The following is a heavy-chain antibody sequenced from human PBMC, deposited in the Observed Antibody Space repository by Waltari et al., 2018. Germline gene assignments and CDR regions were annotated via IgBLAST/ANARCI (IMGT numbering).Heavy chain of an antibody. CDR3: ARAPILNSFDY. Sequence: EVQLVESGGGLVQPGGSLRLSCAASGFTFSSYEMNCVRQAPGKGLEWVSYISSSGSTIYYADSVKGRFTISRDNAKNSLYLQMNSLRAEDTAVYYCARAPILNSFDYWGQGTLVTVSS. CDR2: ISSSGSTI. CDR1: GFTFSSYE. V-gene: IGHV3-48*03. J-gene: IGHJ4*02. D-gene: IGHD3-3*01.